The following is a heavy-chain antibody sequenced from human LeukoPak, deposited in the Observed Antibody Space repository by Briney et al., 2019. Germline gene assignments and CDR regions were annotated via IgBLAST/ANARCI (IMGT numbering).Heavy chain of an antibody. J-gene: IGHJ4*02. CDR3: ARGGSSDYYDSSGYYYVNY. V-gene: IGHV3-48*02. CDR2: IRTTAEGAKYA. CDR1: GFSFTDYP. D-gene: IGHD3-22*01. Sequence: GGSLRLSCATSGFSFTDYPMNWVRQAPGKGLEWISNIRTTAEGAKYAYYADSVKGRVTISRDDGKNTLYLHMNSLRDEDTAVYYCARGGSSDYYDSSGYYYVNYWGQGTLVTVSS.